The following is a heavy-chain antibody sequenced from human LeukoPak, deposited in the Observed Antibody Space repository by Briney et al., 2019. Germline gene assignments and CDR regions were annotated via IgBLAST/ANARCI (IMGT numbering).Heavy chain of an antibody. CDR3: ARRGYCSSTSCYHLADY. CDR1: GYSFTSYW. V-gene: IGHV5-51*01. J-gene: IGHJ4*02. CDR2: IYPGDSDT. Sequence: GESLKISCKGSGYSFTSYWIGWVRQMPGKGLEWMGIIYPGDSDTRYSPSFQAHVTISPDKSISTAYLQWSSLKASDTAMYYCARRGYCSSTSCYHLADYWGQGTLVTVSS. D-gene: IGHD2-2*01.